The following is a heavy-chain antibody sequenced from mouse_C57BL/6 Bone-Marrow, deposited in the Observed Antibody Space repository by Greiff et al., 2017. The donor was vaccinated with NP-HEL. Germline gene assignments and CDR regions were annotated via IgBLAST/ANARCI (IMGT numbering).Heavy chain of an antibody. CDR1: GYTFTDYY. V-gene: IGHV1-19*01. J-gene: IGHJ1*03. CDR3: ARGYYYGPYWYFDV. CDR2: INPYNGGT. D-gene: IGHD1-1*01. Sequence: EVQLQESGPVLVKPGASVKMSCKASGYTFTDYYMNWVKQSPGKSLEWIGVINPYNGGTSYNQKFKGKATLTVDKSSSTAYMELNSLTSEDSAVYYCARGYYYGPYWYFDVWGTGTTVTVSS.